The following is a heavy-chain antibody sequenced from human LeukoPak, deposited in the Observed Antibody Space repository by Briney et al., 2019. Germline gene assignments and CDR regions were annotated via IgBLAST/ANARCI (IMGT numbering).Heavy chain of an antibody. CDR1: GFTFSSYV. Sequence: PGGSLRLSCAASGFTFSSYVMNWVRQAPGKGLEWVAYISSSGSTIYYADSAKGRFTISRDNAKNSLYLQMNSLRAEDTAVYYCARFFRGPRCFDYWGQGTLVTVSS. CDR2: ISSSGSTI. V-gene: IGHV3-48*03. CDR3: ARFFRGPRCFDY. D-gene: IGHD5-12*01. J-gene: IGHJ4*02.